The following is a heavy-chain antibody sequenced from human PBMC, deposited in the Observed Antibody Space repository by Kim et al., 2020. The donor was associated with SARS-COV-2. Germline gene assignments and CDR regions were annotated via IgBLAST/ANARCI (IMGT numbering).Heavy chain of an antibody. CDR3: ASEGFWSGYGYYYYYGMDV. CDR1: GFTFSSYS. D-gene: IGHD3-3*01. V-gene: IGHV3-48*04. Sequence: GGSLRLSCAASGFTFSSYSMNWVRQAPGKGLEWVSYISSSSSTIYYADSVKGRFTISRDNAKNSLYLQMNSLRAEDTAVYYCASEGFWSGYGYYYYYGMDVWGQGTTVTVSS. J-gene: IGHJ6*02. CDR2: ISSSSSTI.